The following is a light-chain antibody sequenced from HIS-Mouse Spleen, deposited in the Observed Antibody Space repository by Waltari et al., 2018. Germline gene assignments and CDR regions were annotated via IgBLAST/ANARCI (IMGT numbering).Light chain of an antibody. CDR1: SSNIGSNT. V-gene: IGLV1-44*01. J-gene: IGLJ3*02. CDR3: AAWDDSLNGPV. Sequence: QSVLTQPPSASGTPGQRVTISCPGSSSNIGSNTVNWYQQPPGKAPKLLIYRKNQRPSGVPDRFSGSKSGTSASLAISGLQSEDEADYYCAAWDDSLNGPVFGGGTKLTVL. CDR2: RKN.